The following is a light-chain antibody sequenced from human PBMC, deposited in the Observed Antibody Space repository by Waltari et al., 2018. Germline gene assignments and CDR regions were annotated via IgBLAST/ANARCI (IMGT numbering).Light chain of an antibody. CDR3: CSYVGLGTYV. J-gene: IGLJ1*01. CDR2: EVT. V-gene: IGLV2-23*02. Sequence: QSGLAQPASASGSPGQSITITCTGTSSDVGNYNLVSWYQQPPGKAPRLLIYEVTNRAPGTPVRFSASKSGNTASLSISGLQAQEDEADYYCCSYVGLGTYVFGTGTKVTV. CDR1: SSDVGNYNL.